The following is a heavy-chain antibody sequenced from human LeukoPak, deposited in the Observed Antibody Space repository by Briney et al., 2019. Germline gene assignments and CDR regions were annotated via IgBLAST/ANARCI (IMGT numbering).Heavy chain of an antibody. V-gene: IGHV1-18*01. D-gene: IGHD2-2*01. CDR3: ARGLPGYCSSTSCHTAALPYYYYYYMDV. CDR2: ISAYNGNT. Sequence: GASVKVSCKGSGYTFTSYGISWVRQAPGQGLEWMGWISAYNGNTNYAQKLQGRVTMTTDTSTSTAYMELRSLRSDDTAVYYCARGLPGYCSSTSCHTAALPYYYYYYMDVWGKGTTVTVSS. CDR1: GYTFTSYG. J-gene: IGHJ6*03.